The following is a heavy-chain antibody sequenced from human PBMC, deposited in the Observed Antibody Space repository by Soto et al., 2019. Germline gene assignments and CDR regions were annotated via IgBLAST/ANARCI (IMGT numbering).Heavy chain of an antibody. CDR2: IKSNADGGTI. V-gene: IGHV3-15*02. CDR1: EFTFSKAW. J-gene: IGHJ6*02. Sequence: VQLVESGGALVQPGGSLRLSCAASEFTFSKAWMSWVRQAPGKGLEWVCRIKSNADGGTIDYAAPVKGRFTISRDDSKNMLYLQMNSLKTEDTAVYYCTTARRNSYGMDVWGQGTTVTVSS. CDR3: TTARRNSYGMDV.